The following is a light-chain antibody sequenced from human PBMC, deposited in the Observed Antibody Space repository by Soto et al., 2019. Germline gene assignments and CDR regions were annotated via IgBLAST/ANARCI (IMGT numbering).Light chain of an antibody. V-gene: IGLV2-14*01. Sequence: QSALTQPPSASGSPGQTVTISCTGTSSDVGGYDYVSWYQQHPGEAPKLIIYEVSNRPSGVSNRFSGSKSGNTASLTISGLQAEDEADYYCSSYTSSSTRVFGGGTKLTVL. CDR2: EVS. CDR3: SSYTSSSTRV. CDR1: SSDVGGYDY. J-gene: IGLJ2*01.